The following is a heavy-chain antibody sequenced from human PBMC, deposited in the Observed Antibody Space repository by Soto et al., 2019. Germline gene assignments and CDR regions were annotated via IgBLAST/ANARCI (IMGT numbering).Heavy chain of an antibody. J-gene: IGHJ4*02. CDR3: ARDRWYRAGGGHFDY. Sequence: QVQLVQSGAEVKKPGASVKVSCKASGYTFTSYGISWVRQAPGQGLEWMGWISAYNGNTNNAQKLQSRVTMTTDTSTSKAYMELRSLSSDDTAVYYCARDRWYRAGGGHFDYWGQGTLVTVSS. D-gene: IGHD1-1*01. V-gene: IGHV1-18*01. CDR1: GYTFTSYG. CDR2: ISAYNGNT.